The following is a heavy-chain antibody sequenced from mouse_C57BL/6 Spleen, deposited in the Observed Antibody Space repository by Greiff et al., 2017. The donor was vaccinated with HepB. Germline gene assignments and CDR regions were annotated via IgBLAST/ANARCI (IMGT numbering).Heavy chain of an antibody. Sequence: EVQGVESGGGLVKPGGSLKLSCAASGFTFSDYGMHWVRQAPEKGLEWVAYISSGSSTIYYADTVKGRFTISRDNAKNTLFLQMTSLRSEDTAMYYCAREGYYGSSNPYYFDYWGQGTTLTVSS. V-gene: IGHV5-17*01. J-gene: IGHJ2*01. CDR3: AREGYYGSSNPYYFDY. CDR1: GFTFSDYG. CDR2: ISSGSSTI. D-gene: IGHD1-1*01.